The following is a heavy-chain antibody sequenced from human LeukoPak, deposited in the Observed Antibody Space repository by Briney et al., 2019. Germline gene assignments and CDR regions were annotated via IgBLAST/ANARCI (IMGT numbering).Heavy chain of an antibody. CDR2: FYHSGST. D-gene: IGHD3-10*01. Sequence: SETLSLTCSVSGYSISSGFYWGWIRQPPGKGLEWIGTFYHSGSTYYNPSLKSRVTISVDTSKNQFSLKLSSVTAADTAVYYCARTRYYYNSRSYGAPYYFDYWGQGTLVTVSS. V-gene: IGHV4-38-2*01. J-gene: IGHJ4*02. CDR3: ARTRYYYNSRSYGAPYYFDY. CDR1: GYSISSGFY.